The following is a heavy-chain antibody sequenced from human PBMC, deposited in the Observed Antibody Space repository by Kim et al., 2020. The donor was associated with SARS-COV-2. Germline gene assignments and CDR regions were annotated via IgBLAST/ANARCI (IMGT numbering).Heavy chain of an antibody. D-gene: IGHD3-10*01. CDR3: ARDGRDSGSYPYFDY. V-gene: IGHV3-74*01. CDR1: GFTFSNYW. CDR2: INSDESST. J-gene: IGHJ4*02. Sequence: GGSLRLSCAASGFTFSNYWMHWVRQAPGKGLVWVSHINSDESSTSYADSVKRRFTISRDNAKNTLYLQMNSLRAEDTAVYYCARDGRDSGSYPYFDYWGQGSLVTVSS.